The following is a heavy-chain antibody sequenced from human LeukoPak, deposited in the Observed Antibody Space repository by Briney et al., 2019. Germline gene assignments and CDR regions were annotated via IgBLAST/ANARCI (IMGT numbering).Heavy chain of an antibody. CDR1: GYTFTGYY. V-gene: IGHV1-2*02. J-gene: IGHJ4*02. CDR2: VNPNSGGT. Sequence: ASVKVSCKASGYTFTGYYMHWVRQAPGQGLEWMGWVNPNSGGTNYAQKFQGRVTMTRDTSISTAYMELSRLRSDDTAVYYCARDPPPNRLGPNFDNWGQGTLVTVSS. CDR3: ARDPPPNRLGPNFDN.